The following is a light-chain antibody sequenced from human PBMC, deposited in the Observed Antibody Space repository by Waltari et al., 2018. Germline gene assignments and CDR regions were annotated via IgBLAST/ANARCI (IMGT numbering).Light chain of an antibody. J-gene: IGKJ4*01. Sequence: DIQMTQSPSSLSASVGDRVTITCRASQMIASYLNWYQQKPGKAPKLLIYAVSTLRSGVPSRFSGSGSGTDFTLTISSLQPEDFAIYYCQQNYITHLTFGGGTRVEIK. CDR3: QQNYITHLT. CDR1: QMIASY. V-gene: IGKV1-39*01. CDR2: AVS.